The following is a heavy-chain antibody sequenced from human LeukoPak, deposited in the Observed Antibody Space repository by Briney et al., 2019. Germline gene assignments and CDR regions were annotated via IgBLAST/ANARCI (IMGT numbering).Heavy chain of an antibody. D-gene: IGHD3-10*01. J-gene: IGHJ5*01. Sequence: SETLSLTCTVSGGSIGSFYWSWIRQPAGKGLEWIGRIYSSGSTDYNSSLKSRVTMSVDTSNNQFSLKLSSVTAADSAIYYCVRDLPSFSFGSGNMFDSWGQGTLVTVSS. CDR2: IYSSGST. CDR1: GGSIGSFY. V-gene: IGHV4-4*07. CDR3: VRDLPSFSFGSGNMFDS.